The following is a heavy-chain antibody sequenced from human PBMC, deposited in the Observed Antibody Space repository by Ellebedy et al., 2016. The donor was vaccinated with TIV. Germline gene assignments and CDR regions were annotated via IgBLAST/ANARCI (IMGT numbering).Heavy chain of an antibody. D-gene: IGHD5-12*01. V-gene: IGHV4-31*03. Sequence: MPSETLSLTCTVSGGSISSGGYYWSWIRQHPGKGLEWIGYIYYSGSTYYNPSLKSRVTISVDTSKNQFSLKLSSVTAADTAVYYCARLWSEGNRGYKPKYYYYGMDVWGQGTTVTVSS. CDR3: ARLWSEGNRGYKPKYYYYGMDV. J-gene: IGHJ6*02. CDR1: GGSISSGGYY. CDR2: IYYSGST.